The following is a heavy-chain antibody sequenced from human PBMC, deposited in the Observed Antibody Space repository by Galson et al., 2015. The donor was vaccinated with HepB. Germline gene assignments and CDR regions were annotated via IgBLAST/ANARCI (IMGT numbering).Heavy chain of an antibody. CDR1: GYTFTSYY. Sequence: SVKVSCKASGYTFTSYYMHWVRQAPGQGLEWMGIINPSGGSTSYAQKFQGSVTMTRDTSTSTVYMELSSLRSEDTAVYYCARGPIKNSSGYPFDYWGQGTLVTVSS. CDR2: INPSGGST. D-gene: IGHD3-22*01. CDR3: ARGPIKNSSGYPFDY. J-gene: IGHJ4*02. V-gene: IGHV1-46*01.